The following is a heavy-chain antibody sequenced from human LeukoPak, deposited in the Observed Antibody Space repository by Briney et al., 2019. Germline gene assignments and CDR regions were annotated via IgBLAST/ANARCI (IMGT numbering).Heavy chain of an antibody. CDR2: IYRFGNT. CDR3: AGRGQRYFRD. V-gene: IGHV4-4*08. Sequence: SETLSLTCTVSGDSISSDYWSWLRQPPGKGLEWIGYIYRFGNTDYNPSLMRRVTISLDTSKKQLSLNLTSVTAADAAVYYCAGRGQRYFRDWGEGTLVAVSS. CDR1: GDSISSDY. J-gene: IGHJ1*01.